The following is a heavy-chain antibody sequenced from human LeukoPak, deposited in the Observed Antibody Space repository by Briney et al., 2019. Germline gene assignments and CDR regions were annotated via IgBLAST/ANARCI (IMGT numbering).Heavy chain of an antibody. CDR1: GYTFTSYA. CDR2: INTNTGNP. V-gene: IGHV7-4-1*02. J-gene: IGHJ4*02. Sequence: ASVTVSCKASGYTFTSYAMNWVRQAPGQGLEWMGWINTNTGNPTYAQGFTGRFVFSLDTSVSTAYLQISSLKAEDTAVYYCARGAITFGGVIVIFDYWGQGTLVTVSS. CDR3: ARGAITFGGVIVIFDY. D-gene: IGHD3-16*02.